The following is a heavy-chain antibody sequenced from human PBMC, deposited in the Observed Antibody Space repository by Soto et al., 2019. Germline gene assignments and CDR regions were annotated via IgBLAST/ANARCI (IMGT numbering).Heavy chain of an antibody. J-gene: IGHJ4*02. CDR1: GFSLTTRGMT. CDR3: TMRQDTSRGPIY. Sequence: SGPTLVNPTQTLTLTCTVSGFSLTTRGMTLGWIRQPPGKAPEWLALSTQYSPSLQSRLTFTEDTSKNQVVLTMTNMDPVDTATYYCTMRQDTSRGPIYWGQGIVVTVSS. D-gene: IGHD6-13*01. V-gene: IGHV2-5*01. CDR2: ST.